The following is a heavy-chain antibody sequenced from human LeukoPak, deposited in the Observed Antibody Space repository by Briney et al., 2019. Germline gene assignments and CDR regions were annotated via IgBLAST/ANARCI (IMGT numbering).Heavy chain of an antibody. V-gene: IGHV3-20*04. Sequence: GGSLRVSCAASGFTFDDYGMSWVRQAPGKGLEWVSGINWNGVSTGYADSLKGRFTISRDNAKNSLYLQMNSLRAEDTALYYCARANYYDSSGYPVPFDPWGQGTLVTVSS. CDR1: GFTFDDYG. D-gene: IGHD3-22*01. CDR2: INWNGVST. J-gene: IGHJ5*02. CDR3: ARANYYDSSGYPVPFDP.